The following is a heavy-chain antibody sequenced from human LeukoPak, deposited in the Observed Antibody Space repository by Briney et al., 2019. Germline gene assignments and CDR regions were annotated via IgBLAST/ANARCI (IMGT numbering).Heavy chain of an antibody. J-gene: IGHJ4*02. CDR1: GGSFSGYY. V-gene: IGHV4-34*01. D-gene: IGHD4-23*01. CDR3: ARVKPAVVTLLDKYHFDY. Sequence: KTSETLSLTCAVYGGSFSGYYWSWIRQPPGKGLEWIGEINHSGSTNYNPSLKSRVTISVDTSKNQFSLKLSSVTAADTAVYYCARVKPAVVTLLDKYHFDYWGQGTLVTVSS. CDR2: INHSGST.